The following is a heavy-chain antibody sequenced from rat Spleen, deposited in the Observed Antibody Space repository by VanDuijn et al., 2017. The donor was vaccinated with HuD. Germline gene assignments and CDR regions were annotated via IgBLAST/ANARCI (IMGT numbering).Heavy chain of an antibody. CDR1: GFTFNNYW. CDR2: ISPSGVT. CDR3: VRQDTSGYSNWFAY. D-gene: IGHD4-3*01. Sequence: EVQLVESGGGLVQPGRSLKLSCVASGFTFNNYWMTWVRQAPTKGLEWVTSISPSGVTYYRDSVKGRFTVSRENTERTLYLLVDSLRSEDTATYYCVRQDTSGYSNWFAYWGQGTLVTVSS. J-gene: IGHJ3*01. V-gene: IGHV5-25*01.